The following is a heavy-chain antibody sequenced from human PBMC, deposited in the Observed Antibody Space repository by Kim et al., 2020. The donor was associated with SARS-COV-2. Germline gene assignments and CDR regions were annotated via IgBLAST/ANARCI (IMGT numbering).Heavy chain of an antibody. CDR1: GYSFTSYW. D-gene: IGHD3-22*01. V-gene: IGHV5-51*01. Sequence: GESLKISCKGSGYSFTSYWIGWVRQMPGKGLEWMGIIYPGDSDTRYSPSFQGQVTISADKSISTAYLQWSSLKASDTAMYYCARQNYYDSSGYYYVSGLSAYYFDYWGQGTLVTVSS. CDR3: ARQNYYDSSGYYYVSGLSAYYFDY. J-gene: IGHJ4*02. CDR2: IYPGDSDT.